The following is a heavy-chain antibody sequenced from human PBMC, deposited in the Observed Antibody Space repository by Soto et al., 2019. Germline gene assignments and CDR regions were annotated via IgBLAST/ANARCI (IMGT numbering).Heavy chain of an antibody. D-gene: IGHD3-10*01. V-gene: IGHV1-46*01. CDR1: GYTFTTHY. CDR2: INPNGGRT. J-gene: IGHJ4*02. CDR3: ARAGENYGSGTFSPPLRYYFNS. Sequence: QVQLVQSGTEVKKPGASVKVSCKASGYTFTTHYMHWVRQAPGQGLEWMGIINPNGGRTTYALKFQGRVTLTSDTSTNTVYVELTSLRSEATAVYYCARAGENYGSGTFSPPLRYYFNSWGQGTLVTVSS.